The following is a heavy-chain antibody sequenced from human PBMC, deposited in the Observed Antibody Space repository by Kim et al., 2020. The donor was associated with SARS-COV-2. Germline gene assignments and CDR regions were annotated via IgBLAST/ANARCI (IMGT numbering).Heavy chain of an antibody. Sequence: FYADSVKGRFTISRDNSKNTLYLQMHSLRAEDTAVYYCAKTIAARNWFDPWGQGTLFTVSS. V-gene: IGHV3-23*01. D-gene: IGHD6-25*01. J-gene: IGHJ5*02. CDR3: AKTIAARNWFDP.